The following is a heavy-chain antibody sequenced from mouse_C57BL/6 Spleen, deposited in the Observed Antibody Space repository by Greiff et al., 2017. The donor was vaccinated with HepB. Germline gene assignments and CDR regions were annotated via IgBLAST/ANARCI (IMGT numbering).Heavy chain of an antibody. CDR2: ISDGGSYT. Sequence: EVKLVESGGGLVKPGGSLKLSCAASGFTFSSYAMSWVRQTPEKRLEWVATISDGGSYTYYPDNVKGRFTISRDNAKNNLYLQMSHLRSEDTAMYYCARSPSRVYAMDYWGQGTSVTVSS. D-gene: IGHD2-10*02. CDR3: ARSPSRVYAMDY. V-gene: IGHV5-4*03. CDR1: GFTFSSYA. J-gene: IGHJ4*01.